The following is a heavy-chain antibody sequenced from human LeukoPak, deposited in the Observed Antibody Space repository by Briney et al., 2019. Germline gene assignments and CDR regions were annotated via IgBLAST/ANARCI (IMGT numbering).Heavy chain of an antibody. CDR3: ARGPSIAAR. J-gene: IGHJ4*02. Sequence: SETLSLTCTVSGGSISSYYWSWIRQPPGKGLEWIGYIYHSGSTYYNPSLKSRVTISVDRSKNQFSLKLSSVTAADTAVYYCARGPSIAARWGQGTLVTVSS. D-gene: IGHD6-6*01. CDR2: IYHSGST. V-gene: IGHV4-59*12. CDR1: GGSISSYY.